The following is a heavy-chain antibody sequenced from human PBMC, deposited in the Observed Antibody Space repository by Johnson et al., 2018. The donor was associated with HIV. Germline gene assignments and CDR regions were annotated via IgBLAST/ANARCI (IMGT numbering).Heavy chain of an antibody. Sequence: MLLVESGGGVVQPGRSLRLSCAASGFTFSSYGMHWVRQTPGKGLVWVARIYSDGSDTAYADSVKGRFTISRDNAKNSLYLQMNSLRAEDTAVYYCASLIWGGGFDSWGQGTMVTVAS. J-gene: IGHJ3*02. CDR2: IYSDGSDT. V-gene: IGHV3-74*03. CDR3: ASLIWGGGFDS. D-gene: IGHD3-16*01. CDR1: GFTFSSYG.